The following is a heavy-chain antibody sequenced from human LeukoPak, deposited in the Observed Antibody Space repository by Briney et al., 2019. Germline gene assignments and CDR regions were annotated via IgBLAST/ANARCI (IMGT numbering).Heavy chain of an antibody. V-gene: IGHV3-21*01. Sequence: PGGSLRLSCAASGYTFRDYSVNWVRQVPGKGLEWVSSISSTSSYIYYAGSVKGRFTISRDNAKNSLFLQMNSLRDEDTAVYYCVSGNDPDYLWGTYRFDAFDIWGQGTMVIVSS. J-gene: IGHJ3*02. D-gene: IGHD3-16*02. CDR1: GYTFRDYS. CDR3: VSGNDPDYLWGTYRFDAFDI. CDR2: ISSTSSYI.